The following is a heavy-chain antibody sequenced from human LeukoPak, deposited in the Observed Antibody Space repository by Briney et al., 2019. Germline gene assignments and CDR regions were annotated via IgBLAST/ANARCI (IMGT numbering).Heavy chain of an antibody. CDR1: GFTFDDYA. J-gene: IGHJ4*02. CDR3: AKDRFSGSYYDEVGFDY. D-gene: IGHD1-26*01. CDR2: ISWDGGST. V-gene: IGHV3-43D*03. Sequence: GGSLRLSCAASGFTFDDYAMHWVRQAPGKGLEWVSLISWDGGSTYYADSMKGRFTISRDNSKNSLYLQMNSLRAEDTALYYCAKDRFSGSYYDEVGFDYWGQGTLVTVSS.